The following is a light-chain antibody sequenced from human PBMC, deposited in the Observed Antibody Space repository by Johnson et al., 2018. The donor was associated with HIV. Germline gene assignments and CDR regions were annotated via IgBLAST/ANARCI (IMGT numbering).Light chain of an antibody. CDR2: EDN. V-gene: IGLV1-51*02. Sequence: QSLLTQPPSVSAAPGQRVNISCSGNISNIESYFVSWYQQLPGAAPTLLIYEDNKRPSGIPDRFSGSKSGATATLGITGLQTGDEADYYCGIWDYSLSAYVFGTGTKVTVL. J-gene: IGLJ1*01. CDR3: GIWDYSLSAYV. CDR1: ISNIESYF.